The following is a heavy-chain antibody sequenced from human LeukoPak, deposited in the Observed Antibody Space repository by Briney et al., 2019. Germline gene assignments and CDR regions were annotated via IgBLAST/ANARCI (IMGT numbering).Heavy chain of an antibody. V-gene: IGHV4-30-2*01. D-gene: IGHD3-22*01. Sequence: SETLSLTCAGSGGSISSGGYSWSWIRQPPGKGLEWIGYIYHSGSTYYNPSLKSRVTISVDRSKNQFSLKLSSVTAADTAVYYCARQAEDYYDSSGYYFDYWGQGTLVTVSS. CDR2: IYHSGST. J-gene: IGHJ4*02. CDR3: ARQAEDYYDSSGYYFDY. CDR1: GGSISSGGYS.